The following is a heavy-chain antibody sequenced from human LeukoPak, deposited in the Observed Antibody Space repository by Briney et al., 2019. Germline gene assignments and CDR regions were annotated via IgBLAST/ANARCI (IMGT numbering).Heavy chain of an antibody. CDR3: AKDSLRERIVGSTTRGVNDY. D-gene: IGHD1-26*01. CDR1: GFTVSSNY. CDR2: ISDSGGST. Sequence: GGSLRLSCAASGFTVSSNYMSWVRQAPGKGLEWVSAISDSGGSTYYADSVKGRFTISRDNSKNTLYLQMNSLRGEDTAVYYCAKDSLRERIVGSTTRGVNDYWGQGTLVTVSS. J-gene: IGHJ4*02. V-gene: IGHV3-23*01.